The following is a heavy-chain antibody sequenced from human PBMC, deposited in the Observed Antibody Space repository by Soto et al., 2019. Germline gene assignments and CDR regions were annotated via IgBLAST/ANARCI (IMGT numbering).Heavy chain of an antibody. Sequence: QLQLQESGPGLVKPSETLSLTCTVSGGSISDDTYDWGWIRQPPGKGLEWIGSIYYSGTCSYNPSLKSRATMSVDTSKKQLSLRLSSVTAADTAVYYCARLHCASPNCVPLDPWGQGTLVIVSS. CDR3: ARLHCASPNCVPLDP. V-gene: IGHV4-39*01. J-gene: IGHJ5*02. CDR1: GGSISDDTYD. D-gene: IGHD2-2*01. CDR2: IYYSGTC.